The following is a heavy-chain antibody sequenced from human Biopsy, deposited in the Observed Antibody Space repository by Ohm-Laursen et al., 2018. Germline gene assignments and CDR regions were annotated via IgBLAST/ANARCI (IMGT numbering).Heavy chain of an antibody. V-gene: IGHV3-21*01. CDR3: ARESALKWYQSLSYFSGMEV. CDR1: GFIFSTYT. J-gene: IGHJ6*02. Sequence: SLRLSCSASGFIFSTYTMNWVRQAPGEGLEWVSSISSRSSDIYYADSVKGRFTVSRDNAKNSLFLHMNSLRAEDTAVYYCARESALKWYQSLSYFSGMEVWGQGTTVTVSS. D-gene: IGHD2-2*01. CDR2: ISSRSSDI.